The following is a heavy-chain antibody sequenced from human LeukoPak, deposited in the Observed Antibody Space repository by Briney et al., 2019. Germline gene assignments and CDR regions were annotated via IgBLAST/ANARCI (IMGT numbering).Heavy chain of an antibody. CDR1: GGSFSGYY. CDR2: INHSGST. J-gene: IGHJ6*02. Sequence: KSSETLSLTCAVYGGSFSGYYWSWIRQPPGKGLEWIGEINHSGSTNYNPSLKSRVTISVDTSKNQFSLKLSSVTAADTAVYYCARASRPPRYYYYGMDVWGQGTTVTVSS. CDR3: ARASRPPRYYYYGMDV. V-gene: IGHV4-34*01.